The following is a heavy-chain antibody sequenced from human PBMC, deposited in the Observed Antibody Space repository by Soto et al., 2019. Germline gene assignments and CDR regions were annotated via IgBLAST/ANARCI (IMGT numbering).Heavy chain of an antibody. V-gene: IGHV4-59*01. D-gene: IGHD3-3*01. J-gene: IGHJ4*02. CDR3: ARGRSGDPRYFDY. CDR2: LYYIGTT. Sequence: QVRLQESGPGLVKPSETLSLTCSVSGDSLNGYYWTWIRRPPGKGLEWIGYLYYIGTTYYNPSLKRRAAILLDTSKNHLSLSLTSVTAADTAVYYCARGRSGDPRYFDYWGQGIQVTVSS. CDR1: GDSLNGYY.